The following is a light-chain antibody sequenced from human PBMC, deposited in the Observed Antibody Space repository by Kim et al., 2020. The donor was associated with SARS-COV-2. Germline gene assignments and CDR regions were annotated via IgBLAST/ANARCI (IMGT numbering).Light chain of an antibody. CDR2: GAS. CDR3: QQYGSSRT. J-gene: IGKJ1*01. Sequence: LSPGERAPLSCRASQSVSSSYLAWYQQKPGQAPRLLIYGASSRATGIPDRFSGSGSGTDFTLTISRLEPEDFAVYYCQQYGSSRTFCQGTKVDIK. V-gene: IGKV3-20*01. CDR1: QSVSSSY.